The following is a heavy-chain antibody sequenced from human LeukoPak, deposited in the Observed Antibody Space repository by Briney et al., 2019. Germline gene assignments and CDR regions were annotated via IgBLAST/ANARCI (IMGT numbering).Heavy chain of an antibody. Sequence: ASVKVSCKASGYTFTGYYMHWVRQAPGQGLEWMGWINPNSGGTNYAQKFQGRVTMTRDTSISTAYMELSRLRSDDTAVYYCAKGGRDWGETYYHQHKDVWGKGTTVTVSS. CDR2: INPNSGGT. CDR3: AKGGRDWGETYYHQHKDV. D-gene: IGHD7-27*01. V-gene: IGHV1-2*02. CDR1: GYTFTGYY. J-gene: IGHJ6*03.